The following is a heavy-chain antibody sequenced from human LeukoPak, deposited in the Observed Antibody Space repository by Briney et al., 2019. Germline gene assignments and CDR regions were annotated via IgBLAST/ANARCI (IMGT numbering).Heavy chain of an antibody. CDR3: AKDRPNYYETNGHYYRRDGDS. V-gene: IGHV3-23*01. Sequence: PGGSLRLSCAASGFTFNIYAMSWVRQAPGKGLEWVSSISSRSDYTFYADSVKVRFTISRANSRNTLYLQMNSLRAEDPAIYYCAKDRPNYYETNGHYYRRDGDSWGQGTLVTVSS. CDR2: ISSRSDYT. D-gene: IGHD3-22*01. J-gene: IGHJ5*01. CDR1: GFTFNIYA.